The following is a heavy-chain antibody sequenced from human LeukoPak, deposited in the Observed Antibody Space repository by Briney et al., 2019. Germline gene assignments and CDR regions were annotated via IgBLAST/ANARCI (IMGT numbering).Heavy chain of an antibody. CDR1: GYTFTSYD. Sequence: ASVKVSCKASGYTFTSYDINWVRQATGQGLEWMGWMNPNSGNTGYAQKFQGRATMTRNTSISTAYMELSSLRSEDTAVYYCARYYDFWSGPLDYWGQGTLVTVSS. J-gene: IGHJ4*02. CDR2: MNPNSGNT. D-gene: IGHD3-3*01. V-gene: IGHV1-8*01. CDR3: ARYYDFWSGPLDY.